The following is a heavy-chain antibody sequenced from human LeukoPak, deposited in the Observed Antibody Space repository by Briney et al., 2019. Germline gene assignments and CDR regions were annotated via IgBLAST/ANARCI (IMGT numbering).Heavy chain of an antibody. J-gene: IGHJ4*02. CDR1: GGSISSYY. CDR3: ARHAWNFDY. CDR2: IYYSGST. V-gene: IGHV4-59*01. Sequence: SETLSLTCTVSGGSISSYYWSWIRQPPGKGLEWIGYIYYSGSTNYNPSLKSRVTISVDTSKNQFFLKLSSVTAADTAVYYCARHAWNFDYWGQGTLVTVSS. D-gene: IGHD1-1*01.